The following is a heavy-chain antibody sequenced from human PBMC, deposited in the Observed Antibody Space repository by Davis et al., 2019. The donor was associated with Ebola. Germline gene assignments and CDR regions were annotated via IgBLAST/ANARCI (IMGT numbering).Heavy chain of an antibody. D-gene: IGHD3-10*01. V-gene: IGHV3-48*02. CDR2: ISDRGTTI. CDR1: GFTFSYYS. Sequence: GESLKISCAASGFTFSYYSMNWVRQAPGKGLEWVSYISDRGTTIFYADSVKGRFTISRDNAKDSVYLQMNSLRDEDTAVYYCARDLWFGDGGQGTLVTVAS. J-gene: IGHJ4*02. CDR3: ARDLWFGD.